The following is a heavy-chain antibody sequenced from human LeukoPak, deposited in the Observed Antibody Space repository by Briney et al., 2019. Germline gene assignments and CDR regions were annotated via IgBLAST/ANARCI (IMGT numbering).Heavy chain of an antibody. J-gene: IGHJ4*02. CDR2: ISAYNGNA. Sequence: ASVKVSCKASGYTFSNFGISWVRQAPGQGLEWMGWISAYNGNANYVQRLQGRVTMTTDTSTSTAYMELRSLRSDDTAVYYCARDRDYGDYNTQDLFVYWGQGTLVTVSS. V-gene: IGHV1-18*01. CDR3: ARDRDYGDYNTQDLFVY. CDR1: GYTFSNFG. D-gene: IGHD4-17*01.